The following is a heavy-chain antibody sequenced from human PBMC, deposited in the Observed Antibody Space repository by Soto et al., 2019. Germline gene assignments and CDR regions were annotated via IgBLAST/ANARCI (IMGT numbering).Heavy chain of an antibody. CDR1: GFTFSNAW. V-gene: IGHV3-15*01. CDR2: IKSKTDGGST. Sequence: GGSLRLSCAASGFTFSNAWMSWVRQAPGKGLEWVGRIKSKTDGGSTDYAAPVKGRFTISRDDSKNTLYLQMNSLKTEDTAVYYCTTDLAAAGYYYYGMDVWGQGTTVTVSS. J-gene: IGHJ6*02. D-gene: IGHD6-13*01. CDR3: TTDLAAAGYYYYGMDV.